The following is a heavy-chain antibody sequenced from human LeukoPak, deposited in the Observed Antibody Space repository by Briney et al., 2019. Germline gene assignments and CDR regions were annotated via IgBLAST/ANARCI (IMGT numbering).Heavy chain of an antibody. D-gene: IGHD4-17*01. CDR1: GGSISSGGYY. V-gene: IGHV4-31*03. CDR3: ARDYGDYDDY. J-gene: IGHJ4*02. CDR2: IYYSGST. Sequence: SETLSLTCTVSGGSISSGGYYWSWIRQHPGKGLEWIGYIYYSGSTYYNPSLKSRVTISVDTSKNQFSLKLSSVTAADTAVYYCARDYGDYDDYWGQGTLVTVSS.